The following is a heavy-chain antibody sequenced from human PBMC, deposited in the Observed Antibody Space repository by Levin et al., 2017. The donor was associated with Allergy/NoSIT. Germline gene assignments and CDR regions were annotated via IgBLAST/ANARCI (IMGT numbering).Heavy chain of an antibody. V-gene: IGHV1-69*06. CDR2: IIPIFGTA. Sequence: KISCKASGGTFSSYAISWVRQAPGQGLEWMGGIIPIFGTANYAQKFQGRVTITADKSTSTAYMELSSLRSEDTAVYYCARAVYYYDSSGYHWGFDPWGQGTLVTVSS. CDR3: ARAVYYYDSSGYHWGFDP. J-gene: IGHJ5*02. CDR1: GGTFSSYA. D-gene: IGHD3-22*01.